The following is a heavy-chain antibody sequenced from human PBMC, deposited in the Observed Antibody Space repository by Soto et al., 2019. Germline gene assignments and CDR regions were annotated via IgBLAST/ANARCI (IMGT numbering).Heavy chain of an antibody. CDR1: GFTFSSYS. CDR2: ISSSSSTI. CDR3: GSASGYDDDY. J-gene: IGHJ4*02. D-gene: IGHD5-12*01. Sequence: EVQLVESGGGLVQPGGSLRLSCAASGFTFSSYSMNWVRQAPGKGLEWVSYISSSSSTIYYADSVKGRFTISRDNAKNSLYLQLNRLRAEDTAVYYCGSASGYDDDYWGQGTLVTVSS. V-gene: IGHV3-48*01.